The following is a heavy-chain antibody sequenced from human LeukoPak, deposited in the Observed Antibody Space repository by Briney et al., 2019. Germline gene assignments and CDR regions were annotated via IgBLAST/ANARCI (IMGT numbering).Heavy chain of an antibody. J-gene: IGHJ4*02. CDR1: GGSISSGGYY. V-gene: IGHV4-31*03. Sequence: PSQTLPLTCTVSGGSISSGGYYWSWIRQHPGKGLEWIGYIYYSGSTYYNPSLKSRVTISLDTSKNQFSLELSSVTAEDTAVYYCARGNSDYYDSSGYYFDYWGQGTLVTVSS. CDR3: ARGNSDYYDSSGYYFDY. D-gene: IGHD3-22*01. CDR2: IYYSGST.